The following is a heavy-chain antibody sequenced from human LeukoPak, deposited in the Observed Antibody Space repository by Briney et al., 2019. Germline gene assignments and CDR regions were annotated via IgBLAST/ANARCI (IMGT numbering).Heavy chain of an antibody. D-gene: IGHD2-2*01. CDR3: ARVPPGYCSSTSCSATYYYYYYMDV. J-gene: IGHJ6*03. V-gene: IGHV1-69*05. Sequence: SVKVSCKASGGTFSSYAISWVRQAPGQGLEWMGGIIPIFGTANYAQKFQGRVTITTDESTSTAYMELSSLRSEDTAVYYCARVPPGYCSSTSCSATYYYYYYMDVWGKGTTVTVSS. CDR2: IIPIFGTA. CDR1: GGTFSSYA.